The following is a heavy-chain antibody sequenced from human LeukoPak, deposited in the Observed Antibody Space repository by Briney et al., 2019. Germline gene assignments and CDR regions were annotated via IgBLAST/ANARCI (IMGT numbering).Heavy chain of an antibody. CDR2: ISGSGGST. Sequence: GGSLRLSCAASGFTFSSYAMSWVRQAPGKGLEWVSAISGSGGSTYYADSVKGRFTISRDNSKNTLYLQMNSLRAEDTAVYYCAKEEPGYSSSSGGYFDYWGPGTLVTVSS. CDR1: GFTFSSYA. D-gene: IGHD6-6*01. J-gene: IGHJ4*02. V-gene: IGHV3-23*01. CDR3: AKEEPGYSSSSGGYFDY.